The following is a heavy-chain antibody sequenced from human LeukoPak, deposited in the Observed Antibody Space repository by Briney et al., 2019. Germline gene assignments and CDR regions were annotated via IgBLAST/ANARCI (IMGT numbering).Heavy chain of an antibody. CDR1: GGSISSYY. Sequence: SETLSLTCTVSGGSISSYYWNWIRQPPGKGLEWIGNIYYRGSTNYNPSLKSRVTISVDTSKNQFSLKLSSVTAADTAVYYCARRVYGDYGNWFDPWGQGTLVTVSS. V-gene: IGHV4-59*08. D-gene: IGHD4-17*01. CDR2: IYYRGST. J-gene: IGHJ5*02. CDR3: ARRVYGDYGNWFDP.